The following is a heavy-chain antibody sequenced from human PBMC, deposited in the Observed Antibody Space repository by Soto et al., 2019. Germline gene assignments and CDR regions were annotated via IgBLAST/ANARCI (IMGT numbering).Heavy chain of an antibody. CDR3: ARYPRLVY. CDR1: GGSISGDY. CDR2: IYYTGST. Sequence: PSETLSLTCTVSGGSISGDYCSWIRQPPGKRLEWIGYIYYTGSTNYNPSLRSRVTISIDTSKNQFSLKLSSVTAADTAVYYCARYPRLVYWGQGTLVTVSS. J-gene: IGHJ4*02. V-gene: IGHV4-59*08.